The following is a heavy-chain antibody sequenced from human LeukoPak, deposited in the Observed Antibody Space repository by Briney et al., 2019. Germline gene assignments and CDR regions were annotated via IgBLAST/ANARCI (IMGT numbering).Heavy chain of an antibody. CDR3: AKERGPDDAYFDY. D-gene: IGHD1-1*01. CDR1: GFTFSSYE. Sequence: GGSLRLSCAASGFTFSSYEMNWVRQAPGKGLEWVSYISSSGSTIYYADSVKGRFTISRDNSKNSLYLQMNSLRTEDTALYYCAKERGPDDAYFDYWGQGTLVTVSS. J-gene: IGHJ4*02. CDR2: ISSSGSTI. V-gene: IGHV3-48*03.